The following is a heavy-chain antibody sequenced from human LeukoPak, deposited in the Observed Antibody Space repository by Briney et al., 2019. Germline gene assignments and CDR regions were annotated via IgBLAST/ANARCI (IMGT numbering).Heavy chain of an antibody. J-gene: IGHJ4*02. Sequence: GGSLRLSCAASGFMFSSNWMSWVRLAPGKGLEWVANIKEDGTETYYVGSVKGRFTISRDNAKNSLCLQMNSLRVEDTAVYYCAKEGRSLQTYWGQGTLVTVSS. V-gene: IGHV3-7*03. CDR3: AKEGRSLQTY. CDR2: IKEDGTET. D-gene: IGHD5-24*01. CDR1: GFMFSSNW.